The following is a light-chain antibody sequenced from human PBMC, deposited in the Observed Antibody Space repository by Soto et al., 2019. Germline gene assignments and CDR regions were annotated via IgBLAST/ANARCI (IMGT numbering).Light chain of an antibody. CDR3: QQYGSSPWT. J-gene: IGKJ1*01. CDR2: GAS. Sequence: EIVLTQSPGTLSLSPGERATLSCRASQSVYNYLAWYQQKPGQAPRLLIYGASSRATGIPDRFSGSGSGTDFTLTISRLEPEDFAVYYCQQYGSSPWTFGQGTKVDNK. V-gene: IGKV3-20*01. CDR1: QSVYNY.